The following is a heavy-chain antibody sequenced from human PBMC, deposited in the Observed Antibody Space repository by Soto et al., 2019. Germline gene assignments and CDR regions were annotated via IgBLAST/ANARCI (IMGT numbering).Heavy chain of an antibody. CDR2: IYYSGST. Sequence: PSETLSLTCAASGGSISNYYWSWIRQPPGKGLEWIGYIYYSGSTNYNPSLTSRVTISVDTSKNQFSLKLSSVTAADTAVYYCARVAVAGTRVDYWGQGTLVTVSS. D-gene: IGHD6-19*01. V-gene: IGHV4-59*08. J-gene: IGHJ4*02. CDR3: ARVAVAGTRVDY. CDR1: GGSISNYY.